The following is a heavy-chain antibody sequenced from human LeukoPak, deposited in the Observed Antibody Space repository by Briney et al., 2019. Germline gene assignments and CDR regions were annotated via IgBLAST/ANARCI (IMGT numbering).Heavy chain of an antibody. J-gene: IGHJ5*02. CDR3: ARWEAAAGTHWFDP. Sequence: SETLSLTCTVSGGSISSGSYDWYWIRQPAGKGLEWIGHIYTSGSSNYGPSLKSRVTISVDTSKNQFSLKLSSVTAADTAVYYCARWEAAAGTHWFDPWGQGTLVTVSS. CDR1: GGSISSGSYD. V-gene: IGHV4-61*09. D-gene: IGHD6-13*01. CDR2: IYTSGSS.